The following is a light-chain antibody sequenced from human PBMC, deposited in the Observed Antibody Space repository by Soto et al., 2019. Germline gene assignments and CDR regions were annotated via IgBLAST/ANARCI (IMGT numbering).Light chain of an antibody. CDR1: QSVSSN. Sequence: EIVMTQSPATLSVSPGERATLSCRASQSVSSNLAWYQQKPGQAPRLLIYGASTRATGIPARFSGSGSGTDFTLTISSLQSEEVEVYYCHQYNNWPLTFGGGTKVEIK. V-gene: IGKV3D-15*01. J-gene: IGKJ4*01. CDR3: HQYNNWPLT. CDR2: GAS.